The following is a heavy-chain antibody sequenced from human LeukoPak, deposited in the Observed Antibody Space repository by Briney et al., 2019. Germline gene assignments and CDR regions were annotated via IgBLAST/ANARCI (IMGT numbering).Heavy chain of an antibody. CDR3: ARGGYCSGGSCYSYFDY. CDR1: GGSISSSSYY. Sequence: SETLSLTCTVSGGSISSSSYYWGWIRQPPGKGLEWIGEINHSGSTNYNPSLKSRVTISVDTSKNQFSLKLSSVTAADTAVYYCARGGYCSGGSCYSYFDYWGQGTLVTVYS. J-gene: IGHJ4*02. V-gene: IGHV4-39*07. D-gene: IGHD2-15*01. CDR2: INHSGST.